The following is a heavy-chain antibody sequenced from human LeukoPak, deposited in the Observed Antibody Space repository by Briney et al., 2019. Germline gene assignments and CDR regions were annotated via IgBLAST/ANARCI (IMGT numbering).Heavy chain of an antibody. D-gene: IGHD3-10*01. J-gene: IGHJ6*02. V-gene: IGHV4-31*03. CDR2: IYYSGSA. Sequence: SETLSLTCTVSGGSISSGGYYWSWIRQHPGKGLEWIGYIYYSGSAYYNPSLKSRVTISVDTSKDQFSLNLSSVTAADTAVYYCGKRELWHGSGEDAWGQGTTVTVSS. CDR1: GGSISSGGYY. CDR3: GKRELWHGSGEDA.